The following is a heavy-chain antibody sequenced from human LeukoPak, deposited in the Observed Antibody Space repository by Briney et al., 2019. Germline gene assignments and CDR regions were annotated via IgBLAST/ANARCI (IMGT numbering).Heavy chain of an antibody. CDR2: IKQSDST. CDR3: ARVTSMAVVGITEGVLYYMDV. CDR1: NGPFIGHY. D-gene: IGHD3-22*01. V-gene: IGHV4-34*01. Sequence: SGTLSLTCAVYNGPFIGHYWTWLRQPPGKGVEGIGEIKQSDSTTHNPSLKSRISISVDTSKNQFSLKLTSVTAADTAVYYCARVTSMAVVGITEGVLYYMDVWGTGTTVTVSS. J-gene: IGHJ6*03.